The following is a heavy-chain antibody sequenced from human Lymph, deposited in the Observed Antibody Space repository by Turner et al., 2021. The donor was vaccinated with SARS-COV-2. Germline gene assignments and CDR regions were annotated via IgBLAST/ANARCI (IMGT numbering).Heavy chain of an antibody. D-gene: IGHD2-8*01. CDR1: GGSISSGDYY. J-gene: IGHJ4*02. Sequence: QVQLQESGAGVVKPSQTLSLTCTVAGGSISSGDYYWGWVRQPPGKGLEWIGYIYYSGSTFNNPSLKSRVTISVDASKNQFSLKLSSVTAADTAVYYCARVVVLRRAYFDYWGQGTLVTVSS. CDR3: ARVVVLRRAYFDY. V-gene: IGHV4-30-4*01. CDR2: IYYSGST.